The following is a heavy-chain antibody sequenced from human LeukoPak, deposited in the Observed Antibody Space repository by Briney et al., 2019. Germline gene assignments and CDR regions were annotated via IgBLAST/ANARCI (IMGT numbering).Heavy chain of an antibody. J-gene: IGHJ3*02. CDR1: GFTFSSYG. Sequence: PGGSLRLSCAASGFTFSSYGMSWVRQAPGKGLEWVSAISGSGGSTYYADSVKGRFTISRDNSKNTLYLQMNSLRAEDTAVYYCAKGFRRFGELLDAFDIWGQGTMVTVSS. CDR2: ISGSGGST. CDR3: AKGFRRFGELLDAFDI. D-gene: IGHD3-10*01. V-gene: IGHV3-23*01.